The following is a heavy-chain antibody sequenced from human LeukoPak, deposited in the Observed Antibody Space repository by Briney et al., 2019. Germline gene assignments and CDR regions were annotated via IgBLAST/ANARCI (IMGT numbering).Heavy chain of an antibody. Sequence: ASVKVSCKVSGYTLTELSMHWVRQAPGKGLEWMGGFDPEDGETIYAQKFQGRVTMTGDTSTDTAYMELSSLRSEDTAVYYCATGPKWLVARVDYWGQGTLVTVSS. CDR1: GYTLTELS. CDR3: ATGPKWLVARVDY. CDR2: FDPEDGET. D-gene: IGHD6-19*01. V-gene: IGHV1-24*01. J-gene: IGHJ4*02.